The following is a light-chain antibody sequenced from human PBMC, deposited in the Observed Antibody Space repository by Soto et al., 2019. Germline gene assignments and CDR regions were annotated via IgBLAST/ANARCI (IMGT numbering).Light chain of an antibody. CDR3: LLSYNGPYV. CDR2: DTT. V-gene: IGLV7-46*01. Sequence: QAVVTQEPSLTVSPGGTVTLTCGSSTGAVTNGHYPYWLQQKPGQAPRTLIYDTTNRHSWTPARFSGSLLGGKAALTLSGAQPEDEAVYYCLLSYNGPYVFGTGTKVTVL. CDR1: TGAVTNGHY. J-gene: IGLJ1*01.